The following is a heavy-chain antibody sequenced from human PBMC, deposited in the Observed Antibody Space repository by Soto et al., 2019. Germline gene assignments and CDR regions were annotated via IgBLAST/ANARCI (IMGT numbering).Heavy chain of an antibody. CDR3: ARETRDYYYGMDV. Sequence: PGGSLKLSCAASGFTFNNYGMHWFRQAPGKGLVWVSHIQNDGSSTSYADSVKGRFTISRDNAKNTLYLQMNSLRAEDTAVYYCARETRDYYYGMDVWGQGTTVTVSS. J-gene: IGHJ6*02. D-gene: IGHD4-17*01. V-gene: IGHV3-74*01. CDR1: GFTFNNYG. CDR2: IQNDGSST.